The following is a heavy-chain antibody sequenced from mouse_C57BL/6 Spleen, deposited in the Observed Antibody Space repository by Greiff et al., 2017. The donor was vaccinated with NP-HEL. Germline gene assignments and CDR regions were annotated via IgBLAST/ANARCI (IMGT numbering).Heavy chain of an antibody. Sequence: QVHVKQSGPGLVQPSQSLSITCTVSGFSLTSYGVHWVRQSPGKGLEWLGVIWSGGSTDYNAAFISRLSISKDNSKSQVFFKMNSLQADDTAIYYCARNHYYGSSFWYFDVWGTGTTVTVSS. J-gene: IGHJ1*03. V-gene: IGHV2-2*01. CDR1: GFSLTSYG. CDR2: IWSGGST. CDR3: ARNHYYGSSFWYFDV. D-gene: IGHD1-1*01.